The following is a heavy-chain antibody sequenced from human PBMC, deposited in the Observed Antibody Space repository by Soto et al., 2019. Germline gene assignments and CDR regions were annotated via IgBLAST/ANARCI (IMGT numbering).Heavy chain of an antibody. CDR3: ARDLRSGRAAAGTRAPFDY. CDR1: GFTFRSYG. Sequence: QVQLVESGGGVVQPGRSLRLSCAASGFTFRSYGMHWVRQAPGKGLEWVAVIWYDGSNKYYADSVKGRFTISRDNSKNTLYLQMNSLRAEDTAVYYCARDLRSGRAAAGTRAPFDYWGQGTLVTVSS. V-gene: IGHV3-33*01. CDR2: IWYDGSNK. J-gene: IGHJ4*02. D-gene: IGHD6-13*01.